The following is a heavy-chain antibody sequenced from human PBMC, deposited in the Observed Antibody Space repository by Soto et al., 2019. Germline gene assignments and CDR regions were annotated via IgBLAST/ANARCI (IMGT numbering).Heavy chain of an antibody. J-gene: IGHJ4*02. V-gene: IGHV4-4*07. CDR2: VYSSGTT. CDR1: GGSINSYW. D-gene: IGHD3-10*01. Sequence: SETLSLTCSVSGGSINSYWWSWIRQPAGKGLEWIGRVYSSGTTDYSPSLNSRATLSVETSKNQFSLKLSSVTAADTAVYYCARDIGSYAYGEGYWGQGIQVTVSS. CDR3: ARDIGSYAYGEGY.